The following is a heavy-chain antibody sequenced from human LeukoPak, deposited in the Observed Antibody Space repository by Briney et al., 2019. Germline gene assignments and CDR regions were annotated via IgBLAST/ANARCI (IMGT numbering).Heavy chain of an antibody. V-gene: IGHV3-74*01. J-gene: IGHJ4*02. CDR1: GFTFSRYW. CDR3: ARDLTGAVFDF. Sequence: GGSLRLSCAASGFTFSRYWMHWVRQVPGKGLVCVSRITSDGSTTSYADSVRGRFTISRDNAKNTVYLQMNSLRAEDTAVYYCARDLTGAVFDFWGQGTPVTIAS. CDR2: ITSDGSTT. D-gene: IGHD1-26*01.